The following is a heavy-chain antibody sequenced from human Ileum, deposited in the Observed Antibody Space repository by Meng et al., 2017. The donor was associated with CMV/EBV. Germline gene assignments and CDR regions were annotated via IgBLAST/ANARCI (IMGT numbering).Heavy chain of an antibody. Sequence: GESLKISCAASGFTFSIYEMNWVRQTPGKGLEWVAYISRDDSTTYYADSVKGRFTISRDNTQDSLYLQMNNVGAEDTGLYYCVRGSGSFYSWGQGTLVTVSS. CDR1: GFTFSIYE. D-gene: IGHD1-26*01. CDR3: VRGSGSFYS. V-gene: IGHV3-48*03. J-gene: IGHJ5*02. CDR2: ISRDDSTT.